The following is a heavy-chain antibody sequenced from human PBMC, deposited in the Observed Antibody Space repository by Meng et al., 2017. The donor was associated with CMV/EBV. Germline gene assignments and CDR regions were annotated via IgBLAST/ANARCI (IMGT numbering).Heavy chain of an antibody. J-gene: IGHJ6*02. D-gene: IGHD7-27*01. CDR3: ARDGMTGDRDYYYGMDV. Sequence: GESLKISCAASGFTFSDYYMSWIRQAPGKGLEWVSYISRSGSTIYYADSVKGRFTISRDNAKNSLYLQMNSLRAEDTAVYYCARDGMTGDRDYYYGMDVWGQGTTVTVSS. CDR1: GFTFSDYY. CDR2: ISRSGSTI. V-gene: IGHV3-11*04.